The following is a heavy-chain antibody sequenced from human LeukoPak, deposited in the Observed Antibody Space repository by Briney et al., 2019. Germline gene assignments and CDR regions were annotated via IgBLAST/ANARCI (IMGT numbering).Heavy chain of an antibody. Sequence: ASVKVSCKASGYTFTANGISWVRQAPGQGLEWMGWISTKSGNTNYAQKVQGRITMTTETSTRTAYMELRSLRSDDTAVYYCARDKDHAFDIWGQGTMITVSS. J-gene: IGHJ3*02. CDR1: GYTFTANG. V-gene: IGHV1-18*01. CDR3: ARDKDHAFDI. CDR2: ISTKSGNT.